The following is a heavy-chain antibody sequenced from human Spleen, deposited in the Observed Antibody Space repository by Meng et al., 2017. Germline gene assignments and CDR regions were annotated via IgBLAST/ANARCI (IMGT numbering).Heavy chain of an antibody. CDR3: GRVSGDDVLNN. J-gene: IGHJ4*02. V-gene: IGHV1-8*01. Sequence: VQMVQSGLEGKKPGAPRKVAWKSPGTPVTSYDINWVRTATGQGLESMGWMNPNSGASTYAQKFQGRVTMTRHTSIRTGYWELSRLSPDDTGVYHCGRVSGDDVLNNWGQGTLVTVSS. D-gene: IGHD2-21*01. CDR1: GTPVTSYD. CDR2: MNPNSGAS.